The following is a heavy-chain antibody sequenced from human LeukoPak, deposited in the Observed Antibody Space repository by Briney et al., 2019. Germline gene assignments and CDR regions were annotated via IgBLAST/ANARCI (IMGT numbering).Heavy chain of an antibody. CDR3: ARGGYVVVVTATDY. CDR2: ISYDGSNK. V-gene: IGHV3-30*04. D-gene: IGHD2-15*01. J-gene: IGHJ4*02. Sequence: PGGSLRLFCAASGFTFSSYAMHGVRQAPGKGLEWVAVISYDGSNKYYADSVKRRFTISRDNSKNTLYLQMNSLRAEDTAGCFCARGGYVVVVTATDYWGQGALVTVSS. CDR1: GFTFSSYA.